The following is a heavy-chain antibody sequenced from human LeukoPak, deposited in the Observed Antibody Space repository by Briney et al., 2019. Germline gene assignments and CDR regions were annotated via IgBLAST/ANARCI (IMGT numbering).Heavy chain of an antibody. Sequence: SVKVSCKASGGTFSSYAISWVRQAPGQGLEWMGGIIPIFGTANYAQKFQGRVTITADESTSTAYMELRSLSSEDTVVYYCACKIDMVRGVLSWFDPGGQGTLVTVP. V-gene: IGHV1-69*01. CDR1: GGTFSSYA. D-gene: IGHD3-10*01. CDR2: IIPIFGTA. J-gene: IGHJ5*02. CDR3: ACKIDMVRGVLSWFDP.